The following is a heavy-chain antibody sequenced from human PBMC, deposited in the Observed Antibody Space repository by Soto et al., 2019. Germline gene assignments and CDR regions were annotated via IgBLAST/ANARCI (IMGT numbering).Heavy chain of an antibody. D-gene: IGHD3-16*02. CDR3: AREDRNYDYYAVDV. V-gene: IGHV3-53*01. CDR2: IYSGGST. J-gene: IGHJ6*02. CDR1: GFTVSSSY. Sequence: GGSLRLSCAASGFTVSSSYMSWVRQAPGKGLEWVSVIYSGGSTYDADSVKGRVTIPRDNSKNTLYLQMNSLRAEDTAVYYCAREDRNYDYYAVDVWGQGTTGTVSS.